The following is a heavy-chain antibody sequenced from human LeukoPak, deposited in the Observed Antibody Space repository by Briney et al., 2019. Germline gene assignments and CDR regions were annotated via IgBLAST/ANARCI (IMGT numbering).Heavy chain of an antibody. Sequence: PGGSLRLSCAASGXTFSSYGMHWVRQAPGKGLEWVAVIWYDGSNKYYADSVKGRFTISRDNSKNTLYLQMNSLRAEDTAVYYCARDQSGLRNDYWGQGTLVTVSS. CDR3: ARDQSGLRNDY. D-gene: IGHD5/OR15-5a*01. CDR2: IWYDGSNK. J-gene: IGHJ4*02. V-gene: IGHV3-33*01. CDR1: GXTFSSYG.